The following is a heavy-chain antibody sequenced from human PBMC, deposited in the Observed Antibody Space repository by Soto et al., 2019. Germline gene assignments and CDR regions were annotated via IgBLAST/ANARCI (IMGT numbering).Heavy chain of an antibody. V-gene: IGHV3-30-3*01. CDR2: ISYDGSNN. J-gene: IGHJ4*02. CDR3: ASVHSSYNDY. Sequence: QVQLVESGGGVVQPGRSLRLSCAASGFTFSSYAMHWVRQAPGKGLEWVAVISYDGSNNYYEDSVKGRFTISRDNSKNSLYLQMNSLRAEDTAVYYCASVHSSYNDYWGQGTLVTVSS. D-gene: IGHD1-1*01. CDR1: GFTFSSYA.